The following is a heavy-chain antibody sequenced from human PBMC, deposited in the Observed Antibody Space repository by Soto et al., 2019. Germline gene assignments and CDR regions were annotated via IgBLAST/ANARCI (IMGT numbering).Heavy chain of an antibody. Sequence: ESGGGLVPPGGSLRLSCAASGFTFSSYAMHWVRQAPGKGLEYVSAISSNGGSTYYANSVKGRFTISRDNSKNTLYLQMGSLRAEDMAVYYCASGPGYYFDYWGQGTLVTVSS. CDR2: ISSNGGST. CDR3: ASGPGYYFDY. J-gene: IGHJ4*02. CDR1: GFTFSSYA. V-gene: IGHV3-64*01.